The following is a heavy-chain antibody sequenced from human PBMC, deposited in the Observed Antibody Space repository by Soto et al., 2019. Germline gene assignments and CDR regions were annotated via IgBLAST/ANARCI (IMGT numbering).Heavy chain of an antibody. CDR1: GFTFSSYS. Sequence: GGSLRLSCAASGFTFSSYSMNWVRQAPGKGLEWVSSISSSSSYIYYADSVKGRFTISRDNAKNSLYLQMNSLRAEDTAVYYCARDSARSGSPGGMDVWGKGTTVTVSS. CDR3: ARDSARSGSPGGMDV. J-gene: IGHJ6*03. V-gene: IGHV3-21*01. CDR2: ISSSSSYI. D-gene: IGHD2-8*02.